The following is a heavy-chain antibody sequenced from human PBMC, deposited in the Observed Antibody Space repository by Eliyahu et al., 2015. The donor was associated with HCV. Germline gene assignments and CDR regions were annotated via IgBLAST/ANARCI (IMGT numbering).Heavy chain of an antibody. Sequence: EVQLLESGGGLVQPGGSLRLSCAASGFTFSSYTMSWVRQAPGRGLEWVSSISESGGATTYADSVKGRFTISRDNSKNTLYLQMNSLRAEDTAVFYCAKARYELPLGCFDYWGQGNLVTVSS. V-gene: IGHV3-23*01. J-gene: IGHJ4*02. CDR3: AKARYELPLGCFDY. CDR2: ISESGGAT. D-gene: IGHD2-2*01. CDR1: GFTFSSYT.